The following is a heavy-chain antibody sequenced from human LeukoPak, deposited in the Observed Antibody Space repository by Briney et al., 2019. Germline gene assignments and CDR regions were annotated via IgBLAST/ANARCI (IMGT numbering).Heavy chain of an antibody. CDR2: INHSGST. CDR1: GGSFSGYY. Sequence: SETLSFTCAVYGGSFSGYYWSWIRQPPGKGLEWIGEINHSGSTNYNPSLKSRVTISVDTSKNQFSLKLSSVTAADTAVYYCARVRKRIGYFDYWGQGTLVTVSS. D-gene: IGHD2/OR15-2a*01. CDR3: ARVRKRIGYFDY. V-gene: IGHV4-34*01. J-gene: IGHJ4*02.